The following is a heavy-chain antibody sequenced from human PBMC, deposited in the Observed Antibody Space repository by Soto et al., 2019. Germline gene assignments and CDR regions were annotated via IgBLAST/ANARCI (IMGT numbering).Heavy chain of an antibody. CDR3: AKDSRAGGNYGFYSDL. V-gene: IGHV3-23*01. Sequence: LXLSCAPSGFAFSRYVMTWFLQAPVKGLEWVSFSSATGAGTYYADSVKGRFTISRDNSKNTLYLQMTSLRADDTAVYYCAKDSRAGGNYGFYSDLWGQGALVTVPS. D-gene: IGHD1-7*01. J-gene: IGHJ4*02. CDR2: SSATGAGT. CDR1: GFAFSRYV.